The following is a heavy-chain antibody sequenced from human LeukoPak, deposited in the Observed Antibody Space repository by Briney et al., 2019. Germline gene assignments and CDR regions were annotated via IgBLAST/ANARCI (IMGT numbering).Heavy chain of an antibody. V-gene: IGHV3-73*01. Sequence: GGSLKLSCAASGFTFSGSAMHWVRQASGKGLEWVGRIRSKANSYATAYAASVKGRFTISRDDSKNTAYLQMNSLRAEDTAVYYCANSLRTSYYDGTGYWGQGTLVTVSS. CDR1: GFTFSGSA. CDR2: IRSKANSYAT. D-gene: IGHD3-10*01. J-gene: IGHJ4*02. CDR3: ANSLRTSYYDGTGY.